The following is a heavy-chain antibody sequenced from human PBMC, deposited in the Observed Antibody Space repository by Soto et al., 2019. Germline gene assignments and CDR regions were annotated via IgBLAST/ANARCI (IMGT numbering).Heavy chain of an antibody. D-gene: IGHD3-10*01. CDR1: GFTFSNAW. J-gene: IGHJ5*02. Sequence: EVQLVESGGGLVKPGGSLRLSCAASGFTFSNAWMRWVRQAPGKGLEWVGRIKQDGRNKYYVDSVKGQFTISRDDTKNSLYLQMNSLRDSDTAMYYCVRGPNYGLRTDFFDPWGQGTLVTVSS. CDR3: VRGPNYGLRTDFFDP. V-gene: IGHV3-7*01. CDR2: IKQDGRNK.